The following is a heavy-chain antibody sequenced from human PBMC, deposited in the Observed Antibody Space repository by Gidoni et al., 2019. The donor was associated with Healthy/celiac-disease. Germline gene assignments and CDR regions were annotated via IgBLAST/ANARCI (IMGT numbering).Heavy chain of an antibody. CDR3: ARDPYHSSSWQGDYDCMDA. D-gene: IGHD6-13*01. J-gene: IGHJ6*03. CDR1: VRTFSSYA. V-gene: IGHV1-69*01. CDR2: IIPIFGTA. Sequence: QVPLVQSGAEVTKPGSSAQVSCNASVRTFSSYAFSWVRQAPGQGLEWMGGIIPIFGTANYEQKFQGKVKITADEPTSTAYMELSSLRSEDTAVYYCARDPYHSSSWQGDYDCMDAWGKGTTVTVSS.